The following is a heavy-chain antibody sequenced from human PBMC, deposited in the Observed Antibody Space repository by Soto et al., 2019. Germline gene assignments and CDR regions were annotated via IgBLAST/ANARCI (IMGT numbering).Heavy chain of an antibody. Sequence: QVQLVQSGAEVKKPGASVKVSCKASGYNFGNYDLNWVRQSTGQGLEWMGWRNPRKGDTCPAQKFQGCVILTRGTSMSTAYMALSGLRPDDKAVYSGARGPSRLIMIAEPGEGLLWLDPWGQGTLVIVSS. CDR2: RNPRKGDT. J-gene: IGHJ5*02. CDR1: GYNFGNYD. V-gene: IGHV1-8*02. CDR3: ARGPSRLIMIAEPGEGLLWLDP. D-gene: IGHD2-21*01.